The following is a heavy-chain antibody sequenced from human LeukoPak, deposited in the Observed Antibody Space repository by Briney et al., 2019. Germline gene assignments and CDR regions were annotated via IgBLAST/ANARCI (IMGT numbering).Heavy chain of an antibody. CDR2: IYYSGST. D-gene: IGHD5-18*01. V-gene: IGHV4-39*07. J-gene: IGHJ6*02. CDR1: GGSISSSSYY. Sequence: PSETLSLTCTVSGGSISSSSYYWGWIRQPPGKGLEWIGSIYYSGSTYYNPSLKSRVTISVDTSKNQFSLKLSSVTAADTAVYYCARGGILQHLYGMDVWGQGTTVTVSS. CDR3: ARGGILQHLYGMDV.